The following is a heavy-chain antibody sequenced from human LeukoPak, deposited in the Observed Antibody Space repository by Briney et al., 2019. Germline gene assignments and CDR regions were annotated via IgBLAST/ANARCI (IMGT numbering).Heavy chain of an antibody. D-gene: IGHD3-22*01. CDR1: GFIFSNYA. Sequence: GGSLRLSCAASGFIFSNYAMTWVRQAPGKGLEWVSSIGTSSSDKAYADSVKGRFTISRDNAMKSVYLQMNSPRAEDTAVYYCARDRSPLYYDSSGYDFGGQGTLVTVSS. V-gene: IGHV3-21*01. CDR2: IGTSSSDK. CDR3: ARDRSPLYYDSSGYDF. J-gene: IGHJ4*02.